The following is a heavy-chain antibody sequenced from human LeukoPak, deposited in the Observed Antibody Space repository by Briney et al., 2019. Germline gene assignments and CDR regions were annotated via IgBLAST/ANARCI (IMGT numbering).Heavy chain of an antibody. D-gene: IGHD1-26*01. V-gene: IGHV4-59*05. CDR2: IYYSGST. Sequence: SETLSLTCIVSGGSISSYYWSWIRQPPGKGLEWIGSIYYSGSTYYNPSLKSRVTISVDTSKNQFSLKLSSVTAADTAVYYCARARSGKWGFDYWGQGTLVTVSS. CDR3: ARARSGKWGFDY. CDR1: GGSISSYY. J-gene: IGHJ4*02.